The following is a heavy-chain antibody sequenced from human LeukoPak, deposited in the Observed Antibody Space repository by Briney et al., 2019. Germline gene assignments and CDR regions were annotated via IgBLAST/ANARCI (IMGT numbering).Heavy chain of an antibody. CDR1: GFTFSSYA. J-gene: IGHJ3*02. CDR3: ARDMGDFWSGYYRDAFDI. Sequence: GGSLRFSCAASGFTFSSYAMHWVRQAPGKGLEWVAVISYDGSNKYYADSVKGRFTISRDNSKNTLYLQMNSLRAEDTAVYYCARDMGDFWSGYYRDAFDIWGQGTMVTVSS. CDR2: ISYDGSNK. V-gene: IGHV3-30-3*01. D-gene: IGHD3-3*01.